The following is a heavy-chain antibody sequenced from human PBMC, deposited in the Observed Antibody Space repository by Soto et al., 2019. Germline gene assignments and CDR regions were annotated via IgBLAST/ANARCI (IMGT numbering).Heavy chain of an antibody. CDR1: GGSFSNFG. Sequence: SVKVSCKASGGSFSNFGISWVRQAPGQGLEWMGGIVPVFGRPNYAQRFRGRLTITADESTSTGYMELISPRSDDTAVYYCAREGSGYNFWGQGTQVTVSS. D-gene: IGHD5-12*01. CDR2: IVPVFGRP. J-gene: IGHJ4*02. V-gene: IGHV1-69*13. CDR3: AREGSGYNF.